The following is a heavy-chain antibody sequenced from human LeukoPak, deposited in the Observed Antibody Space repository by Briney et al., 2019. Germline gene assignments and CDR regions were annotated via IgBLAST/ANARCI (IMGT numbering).Heavy chain of an antibody. CDR3: AREYYFENNGYHYYWFDP. D-gene: IGHD3-22*01. V-gene: IGHV1-2*02. CDR1: GYTFTGYY. J-gene: IGHJ5*02. CDR2: VNPNSGGS. Sequence: GESLKISCKASGYTFTGYYVHWVRQAPGQGLEWMGWVNPNSGGSNYAQKFQGRVTMTSDTSLSTAHMELSRLRSDDTAVYYCAREYYFENNGYHYYWFDPWGQGTLVTVSS.